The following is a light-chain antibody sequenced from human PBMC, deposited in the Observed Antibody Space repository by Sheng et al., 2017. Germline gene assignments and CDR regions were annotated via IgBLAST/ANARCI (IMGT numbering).Light chain of an antibody. V-gene: IGKV3-20*01. J-gene: IGKJ2*01. CDR1: QTVSSSY. Sequence: EIVLTQSPGTLSLSPGERATLSCRANQTVSSSYLAWYQQKPGQAPRLLIYVASSRATGIPDRFSASGAGTDFTLTISRLEPDDFAVYYCQQFGSSPYTFGQGTRLEIK. CDR3: QQFGSSPYT. CDR2: VAS.